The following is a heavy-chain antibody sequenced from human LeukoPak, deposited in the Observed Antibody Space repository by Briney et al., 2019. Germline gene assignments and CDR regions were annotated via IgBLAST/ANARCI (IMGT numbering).Heavy chain of an antibody. Sequence: GGSLRLSCAASGFTFSSYWMSWVRQAPGKGLEWVSYISSSSNTIYYADSVKGRFTISRDNAKNSLYLQMNSLRAEDTAVYYCARENYYDRTDYWGQGTLVTVSS. V-gene: IGHV3-48*01. CDR2: ISSSSNTI. D-gene: IGHD3-22*01. CDR1: GFTFSSYW. J-gene: IGHJ4*02. CDR3: ARENYYDRTDY.